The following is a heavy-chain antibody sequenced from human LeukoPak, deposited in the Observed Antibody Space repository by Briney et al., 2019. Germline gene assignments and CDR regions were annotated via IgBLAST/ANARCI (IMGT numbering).Heavy chain of an antibody. CDR2: ISAYNGNT. CDR3: ARDCSSTSCPLYYYYYGMDV. CDR1: GYTFTSYG. V-gene: IGHV1-18*01. Sequence: GASVTVSCKASGYTFTSYGISWVRQAPGQGLEWMGWISAYNGNTNYAQKLRGRVTMTTDTSTSTAYMELRSLRSDDTAVYYCARDCSSTSCPLYYYYYGMDVWGQGTTVTVSS. J-gene: IGHJ6*02. D-gene: IGHD2-2*01.